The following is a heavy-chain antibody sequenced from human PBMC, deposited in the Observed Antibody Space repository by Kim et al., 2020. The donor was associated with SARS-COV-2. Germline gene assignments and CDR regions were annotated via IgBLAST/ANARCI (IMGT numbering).Heavy chain of an antibody. D-gene: IGHD5-12*01. CDR1: GFTFSSYA. V-gene: IGHV3-30*04. CDR2: ISYDGSEA. CDR3: AREWGVETIQYYFDF. J-gene: IGHJ4*01. Sequence: GGSLRLSCAASGFTFSSYAMHWVRQAPGKGLEWVTVISYDGSEAYFIDSVKGRFTISRDSSKNTLYLQMNSLRPEDTAVYYCAREWGVETIQYYFDFWGHGTLVTVSS.